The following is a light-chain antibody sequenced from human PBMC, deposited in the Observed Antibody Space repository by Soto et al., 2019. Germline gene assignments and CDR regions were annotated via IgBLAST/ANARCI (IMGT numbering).Light chain of an antibody. Sequence: DIVMTQSPLSLPVTPGEPASISCRASQSVSGNLAWYQQKPGQAPRLLIYGASTRATGIPARFSGSGSGTEFTLTISSLQSEDFAVYYCQQYNNWPPITFGQGTRLEIK. CDR3: QQYNNWPPIT. CDR1: QSVSGN. V-gene: IGKV3-15*01. CDR2: GAS. J-gene: IGKJ5*01.